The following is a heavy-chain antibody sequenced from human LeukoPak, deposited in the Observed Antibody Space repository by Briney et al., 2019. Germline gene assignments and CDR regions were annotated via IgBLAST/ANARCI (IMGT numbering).Heavy chain of an antibody. V-gene: IGHV3-23*01. CDR3: AKDGLSFDGSVHIDYFDA. CDR1: GFTFSGYA. CDR2: ITYNGDFT. J-gene: IGHJ5*02. Sequence: PGGSLRLSCAASGFTFSGYAMTWVRQAPGKGLEWVASITYNGDFTHYLDSVKGRFTISRDNSKNTLYLQMNNLRGEDTALYYCAKDGLSFDGSVHIDYFDAWGQGALVAVSS. D-gene: IGHD3-22*01.